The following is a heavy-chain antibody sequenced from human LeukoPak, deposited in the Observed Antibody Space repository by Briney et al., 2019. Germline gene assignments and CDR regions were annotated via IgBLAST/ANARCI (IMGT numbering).Heavy chain of an antibody. J-gene: IGHJ2*01. Sequence: GGSLRLSCATSGFTFSSYAMSWVRQAPGKGLEWVAVISYDRSITYYADSVKGRFTLSCDNSKNTLYLQMNSLSPEDTAVYYCARDTSGYCSTSRCYGSWYFDLWGRGTLVTVSS. CDR1: GFTFSSYA. V-gene: IGHV3-30-3*01. D-gene: IGHD2-2*01. CDR3: ARDTSGYCSTSRCYGSWYFDL. CDR2: ISYDRSIT.